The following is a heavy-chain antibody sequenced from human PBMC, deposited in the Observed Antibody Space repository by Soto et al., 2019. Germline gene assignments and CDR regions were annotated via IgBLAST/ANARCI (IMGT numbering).Heavy chain of an antibody. CDR3: AKDAGKYVYGEGYYENVGLFDL. Sequence: GRPLRDSSGAAGCKCIGYGRHRVRQAPGKGLEWVAVISYDGSNKYYADSVKGRFTISRDNSKNTLYLQMNSLRPEDTAVFFCAKDAGKYVYGEGYYENVGLFDLWGQGTPVTVSS. CDR2: ISYDGSNK. V-gene: IGHV3-30*18. CDR1: GCKCIGYG. J-gene: IGHJ5*01. D-gene: IGHD2-21*01.